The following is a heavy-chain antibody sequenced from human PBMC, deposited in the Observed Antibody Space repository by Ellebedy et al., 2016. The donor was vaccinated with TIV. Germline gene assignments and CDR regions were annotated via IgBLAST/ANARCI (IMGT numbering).Heavy chain of an antibody. Sequence: PGGSLRLSCAASGFTFSSYWMSWVRQAPGKGLEWVANIKQDGSEKYYVDSVKGRFTISRDNAKNSLYLQMNSLRAEDTAVYYCARDPRRYFDWLTNRAYYFDYWGQGTLVTVSS. D-gene: IGHD3-9*01. J-gene: IGHJ4*02. CDR1: GFTFSSYW. CDR3: ARDPRRYFDWLTNRAYYFDY. CDR2: IKQDGSEK. V-gene: IGHV3-7*01.